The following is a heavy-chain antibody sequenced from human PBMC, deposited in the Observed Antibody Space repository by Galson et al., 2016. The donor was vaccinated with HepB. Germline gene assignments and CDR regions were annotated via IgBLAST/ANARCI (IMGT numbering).Heavy chain of an antibody. CDR3: ARGRLPTSYRGLAY. CDR2: INSDGSDT. D-gene: IGHD2-15*01. V-gene: IGHV3-74*01. CDR1: GFSFSSNS. Sequence: SLRLSCAASGFSFSSNSIHRVRQTPGKGLVWVSLINSDGSDTIYADSVKGRFTISRDNAKNTLYLQMNSLRVEDTAVYYCARGRLPTSYRGLAYWGQGTLVTVSS. J-gene: IGHJ4*02.